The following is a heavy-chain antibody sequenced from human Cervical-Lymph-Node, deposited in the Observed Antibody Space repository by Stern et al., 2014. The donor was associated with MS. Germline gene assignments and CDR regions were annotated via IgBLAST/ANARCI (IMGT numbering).Heavy chain of an antibody. V-gene: IGHV3-21*01. CDR3: SRDAYCIGANRYSGGMDV. CDR2: ISSRSRYI. D-gene: IGHD2-15*01. Sequence: EVQLVESGGGLVKPGGSLRLSCAASGFAFSTYTMTWVRQAPGKGLEWVSSISSRSRYIYYADSVKGRLTVSRDNAKNSLYLQMNSLRAEDTAVYYRSRDAYCIGANRYSGGMDVWGQGTTVTVSS. CDR1: GFAFSTYT. J-gene: IGHJ6*02.